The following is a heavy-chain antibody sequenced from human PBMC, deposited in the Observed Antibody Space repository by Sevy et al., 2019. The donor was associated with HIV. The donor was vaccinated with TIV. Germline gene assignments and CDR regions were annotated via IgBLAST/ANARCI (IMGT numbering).Heavy chain of an antibody. V-gene: IGHV1-3*04. CDR2: VNTRTGGT. CDR1: GYSFTNYI. Sequence: ASVKVSCKASGYSFTNYIMYWVRQAPGQGLEWMGWVNTRTGGTKYSEKFQGRVSITRDTSASISHMDLRGLKSEDTAVYYCARDFCSGGSCYSAFVYWGQGTLVTVSS. J-gene: IGHJ4*02. CDR3: ARDFCSGGSCYSAFVY. D-gene: IGHD2-15*01.